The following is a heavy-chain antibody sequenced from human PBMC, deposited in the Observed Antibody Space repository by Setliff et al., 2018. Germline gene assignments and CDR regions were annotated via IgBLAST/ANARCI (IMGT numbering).Heavy chain of an antibody. CDR3: ARMSGFLYLDV. V-gene: IGHV4-61*09. CDR2: IYTSWST. D-gene: IGHD3-3*01. Sequence: KTSETLSLTCTVSGGSINSRTYYWSWIRQSAGKGLEWIGHIYTSWSTVYNPSLKSRVTMSVDTSKNQFSLEPTSVTAADTAVYYCARMSGFLYLDVWGNGTTVTVSS. J-gene: IGHJ6*03. CDR1: GGSINSRTYY.